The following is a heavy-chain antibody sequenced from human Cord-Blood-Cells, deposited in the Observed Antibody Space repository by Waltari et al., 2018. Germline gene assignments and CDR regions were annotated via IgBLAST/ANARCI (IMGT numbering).Heavy chain of an antibody. V-gene: IGHV3-7*01. D-gene: IGHD6-13*01. Sequence: EVQLVESGGGLVQPGGSLRLSCAASGFTFSRYWMSWVRQAPGKGLEWVANIKQDGSEKYYVDSVKGRFTISRDNAKNSLYLQMNSLRAEDTAVYYCARGSSWYFDYWGQGTLVTVSS. CDR2: IKQDGSEK. CDR3: ARGSSWYFDY. J-gene: IGHJ4*02. CDR1: GFTFSRYW.